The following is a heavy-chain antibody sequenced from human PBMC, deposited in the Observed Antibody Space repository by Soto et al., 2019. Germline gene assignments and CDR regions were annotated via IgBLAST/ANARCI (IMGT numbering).Heavy chain of an antibody. CDR1: GFTCSSYA. CDR3: ANARYTDGWYQFDY. Sequence: EVRLLESGGALVQPGGSLRLSCAASGFTCSSYAMSWVRQAPGKGLEWVSVITGSGGSTKYADSVIGRFTISRDNSKNTLLLQMNSLRAEDAAVYYCANARYTDGWYQFDYWGQGTLVTVSS. D-gene: IGHD6-19*01. J-gene: IGHJ4*02. V-gene: IGHV3-23*01. CDR2: ITGSGGST.